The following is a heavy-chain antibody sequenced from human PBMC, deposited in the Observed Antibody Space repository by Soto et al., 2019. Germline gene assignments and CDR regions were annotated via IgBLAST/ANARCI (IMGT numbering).Heavy chain of an antibody. D-gene: IGHD4-4*01. CDR3: VRGGSNYAS. CDR2: IKPDESEK. CDR1: GFTFSDSW. J-gene: IGHJ5*02. Sequence: EVQLVESGGGLVQPGGSLRLSCTASGFTFSDSWMTWVRQAPGKGLEWVARIKPDESEKKYADAVKGRFSISRDNAKNSMYLQMDSLSGEDTAVYYCVRGGSNYASWGQGTLGTVSS. V-gene: IGHV3-7*01.